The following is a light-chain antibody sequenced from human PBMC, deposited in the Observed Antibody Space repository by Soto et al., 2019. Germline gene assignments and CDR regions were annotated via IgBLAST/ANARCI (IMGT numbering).Light chain of an antibody. J-gene: IGKJ1*01. CDR1: QGISNY. Sequence: AIQLTQSPSSLSASVGDRVTITCRASQGISNYLAWYQQKPGKAPTLLIYDVSRLESGVPSRFSGSGSGTEFTLTISSLQPDDFATYYCQHYNSYSEAFGQGTKVDIK. CDR3: QHYNSYSEA. CDR2: DVS. V-gene: IGKV1-13*02.